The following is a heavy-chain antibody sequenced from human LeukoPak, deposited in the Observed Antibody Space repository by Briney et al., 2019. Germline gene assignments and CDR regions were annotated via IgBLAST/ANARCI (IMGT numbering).Heavy chain of an antibody. Sequence: GAPVTVSCKASGYTFTSYGISWVRQAPGQGLEWMGWISTYNTNAKYAERFQGRVTMSTDTSINTAYMELRSLRSDDTAVYYCARDDDRDYDFPWGNYRRDFDYWGQGTLVTVSS. CDR3: ARDDDRDYDFPWGNYRRDFDY. J-gene: IGHJ4*02. D-gene: IGHD3-16*02. CDR1: GYTFTSYG. V-gene: IGHV1-18*01. CDR2: ISTYNTNA.